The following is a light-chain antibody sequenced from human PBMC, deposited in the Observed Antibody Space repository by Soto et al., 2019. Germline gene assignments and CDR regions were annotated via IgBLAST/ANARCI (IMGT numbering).Light chain of an antibody. Sequence: EIVMTQSPATLSVSPGERATLSCRASQSVSSNLAWYQQKPGQAPRLLIYGASTRATGIPARFSGGGSGTEFTLTISSLQSEDFAVYYCQEYNNWPPLTFGRGTKVEIK. CDR1: QSVSSN. CDR3: QEYNNWPPLT. V-gene: IGKV3-15*01. CDR2: GAS. J-gene: IGKJ4*01.